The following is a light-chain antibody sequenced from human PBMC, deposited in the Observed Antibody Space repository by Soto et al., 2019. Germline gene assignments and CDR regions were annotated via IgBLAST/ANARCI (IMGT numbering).Light chain of an antibody. J-gene: IGKJ4*01. V-gene: IGKV3-20*01. CDR1: QSVSSSY. CDR2: GAS. CDR3: KQYGSSIAT. Sequence: IVVTQSPGTLSLSPGDRATFFCWASQSVSSSYLAWYQQKPGQAPRLLIYGASSRATGIPDRFSGSGSGTDFTLTISRLEPEDFAVYYRKQYGSSIATFGGGTKVDIK.